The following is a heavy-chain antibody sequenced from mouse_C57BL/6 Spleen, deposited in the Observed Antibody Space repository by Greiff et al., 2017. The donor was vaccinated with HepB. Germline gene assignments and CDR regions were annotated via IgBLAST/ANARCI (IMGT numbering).Heavy chain of an antibody. J-gene: IGHJ3*01. V-gene: IGHV1-82*01. Sequence: QVQLQQSGPELVKPGASVKISCKASGYAFSSSWMNWVKQRPGKGLEWIGRIYPGDGDTNYNGKFKGKATLTADKSSSTAYMQLSSLTSEDSAVYFCLYYDYAWFAYWGQGTLVTVSA. D-gene: IGHD2-4*01. CDR2: IYPGDGDT. CDR3: LYYDYAWFAY. CDR1: GYAFSSSW.